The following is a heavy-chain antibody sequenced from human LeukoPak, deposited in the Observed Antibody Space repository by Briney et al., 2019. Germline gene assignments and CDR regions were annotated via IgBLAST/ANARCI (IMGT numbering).Heavy chain of an antibody. Sequence: GGSLRLSCAASGFTFSSYAMSWVRQAPGKGLEWVSAISGSGGSTYYADSVKSRFTISRDNSKNTLYLQMNSLRAEDTAVYYCAKDRSAWGSTFDYWGQGTLVTVSS. D-gene: IGHD7-27*01. CDR1: GFTFSSYA. V-gene: IGHV3-23*01. CDR3: AKDRSAWGSTFDY. CDR2: ISGSGGST. J-gene: IGHJ4*02.